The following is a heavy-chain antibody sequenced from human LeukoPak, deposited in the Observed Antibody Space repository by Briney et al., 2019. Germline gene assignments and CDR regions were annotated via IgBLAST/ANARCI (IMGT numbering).Heavy chain of an antibody. J-gene: IGHJ6*03. D-gene: IGHD2-2*01. CDR3: AKDRAVVVPYYYYYYMDV. CDR2: ISGSGGST. Sequence: QPGRSLRLSCAASGFTFSSYAMSWVRQAPGKGLEWVSAISGSGGSTYYADSVKGRFTISRDNSKNTLYLQMNSLRAEDTAVYYCAKDRAVVVPYYYYYYMDVWGKGTTVTVSS. V-gene: IGHV3-23*01. CDR1: GFTFSSYA.